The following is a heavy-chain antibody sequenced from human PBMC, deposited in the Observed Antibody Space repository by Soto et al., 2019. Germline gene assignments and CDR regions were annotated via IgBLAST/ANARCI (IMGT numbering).Heavy chain of an antibody. Sequence: EVQLLESGGGLVQPGGSLRLSCAASGFTFSSYAMSWVRQAPGKGLEWVSAISGSGGSTYYADSVKGRFTISRDNSKITLYLQMNSLRAEDTAVYYCAKDSCTGGSCYSVGDMDYWGQGTMVTVSS. J-gene: IGHJ4*02. CDR1: GFTFSSYA. CDR3: AKDSCTGGSCYSVGDMDY. V-gene: IGHV3-23*01. D-gene: IGHD2-15*01. CDR2: ISGSGGST.